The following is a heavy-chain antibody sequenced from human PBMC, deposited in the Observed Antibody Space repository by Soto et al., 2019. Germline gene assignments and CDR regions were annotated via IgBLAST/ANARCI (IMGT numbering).Heavy chain of an antibody. V-gene: IGHV1-2*02. CDR3: RVTGVSEVDY. CDR1: GYTFSGYY. CDR2: INPDSGGT. J-gene: IGHJ4*02. Sequence: QVQLVQSGAEVKKPGASVKVSCKASGYTFSGYYIHWVRQAPGQGLESLGYINPDSGGTHSAQKFQGRVTMTRDTSISTAYMEPRSLRSDVRAVYYCRVTGVSEVDYWGQGTLVTVSS. D-gene: IGHD3-9*01.